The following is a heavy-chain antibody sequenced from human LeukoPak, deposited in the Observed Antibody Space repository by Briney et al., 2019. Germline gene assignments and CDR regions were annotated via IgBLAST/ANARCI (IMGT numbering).Heavy chain of an antibody. J-gene: IGHJ6*03. V-gene: IGHV4-61*02. CDR3: ARAATHYYYYYMDV. Sequence: SETLSLTCTVSGGSISSGSYYWSWIRQPAGKGLEWIGRTYTSGSTNYNPSLKSRVTISVDTSKNQFSLKLSSVTAADTAVYYCARAATHYYYYYMDVWGKGTTVTVSS. CDR2: TYTSGST. D-gene: IGHD2-15*01. CDR1: GGSISSGSYY.